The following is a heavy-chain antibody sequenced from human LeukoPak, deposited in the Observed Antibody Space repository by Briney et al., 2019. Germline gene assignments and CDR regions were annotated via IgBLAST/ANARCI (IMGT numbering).Heavy chain of an antibody. V-gene: IGHV4-59*11. CDR3: ARDLVTVTKGFDI. J-gene: IGHJ3*02. CDR2: ISYIGST. D-gene: IGHD4-17*01. Sequence: SETLSLTCAVSADSFSSHYWTWIRQPPGKGLEWIGYISYIGSTNYNPSLKSRVTISIDTSKNQFSLKLSSVTAADTAVYYCARDLVTVTKGFDIWGQGTLVSVSS. CDR1: ADSFSSHY.